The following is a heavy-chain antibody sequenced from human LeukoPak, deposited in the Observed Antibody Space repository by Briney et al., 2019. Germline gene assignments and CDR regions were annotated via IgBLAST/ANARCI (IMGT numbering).Heavy chain of an antibody. CDR3: ARYYGSGSYYYFDY. D-gene: IGHD3-10*01. J-gene: IGHJ4*02. Sequence: PGGSLRLSCAASGFTFSRYWMHWVRQAPGKGLVWVSRINSDASTSNYADSVKGRFTISRDNARNTLYLQMNSLRAEDTAVYYCARYYGSGSYYYFDYWGQGTLVTVSS. V-gene: IGHV3-74*01. CDR2: INSDASTS. CDR1: GFTFSRYW.